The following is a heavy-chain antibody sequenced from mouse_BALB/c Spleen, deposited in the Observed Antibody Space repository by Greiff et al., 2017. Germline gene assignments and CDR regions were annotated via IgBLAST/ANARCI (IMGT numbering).Heavy chain of an antibody. CDR2: ISNGGGST. CDR1: GFTFSSYT. Sequence: EVKVVESGGGLVQPGGSLKLSCAASGFTFSSYTMSWVRQTPEKRLEWVAYISNGGGSTYYPDTVKGRFTISRDNAKNTLYLQMSSLKSEDTAMYYCARQGYGNYCDYWGQGTTLTVSS. J-gene: IGHJ2*01. V-gene: IGHV5-12-2*01. CDR3: ARQGYGNYCDY. D-gene: IGHD2-10*02.